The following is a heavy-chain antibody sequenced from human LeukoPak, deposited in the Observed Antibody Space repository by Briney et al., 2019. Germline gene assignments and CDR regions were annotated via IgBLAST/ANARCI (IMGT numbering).Heavy chain of an antibody. D-gene: IGHD6-13*01. CDR1: GFTFSRYG. Sequence: GGSLRLSCAASGFTFSRYGMHWVRQAPGKGLEWVAFIRYDGSNKYYADSVKGRFTISRDNSKNTLYLQMNSLRAEDTAVYYCAKTTYSSSWYTSSWGQGTLVTVSS. V-gene: IGHV3-30*02. J-gene: IGHJ4*02. CDR2: IRYDGSNK. CDR3: AKTTYSSSWYTSS.